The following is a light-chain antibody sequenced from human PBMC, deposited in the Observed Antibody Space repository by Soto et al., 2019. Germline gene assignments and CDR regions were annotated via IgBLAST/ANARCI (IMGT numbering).Light chain of an antibody. Sequence: EIVMTQSPATLSVSPGERATLSCRASQSVGSKLAWYQQKPGQAPRLLINGASTRATGIPARFSGSGSGTEFTLTISSLQSEDSAVYYCQQYNNWPPLTFGGGTKVEIK. CDR2: GAS. CDR1: QSVGSK. V-gene: IGKV3-15*01. CDR3: QQYNNWPPLT. J-gene: IGKJ4*01.